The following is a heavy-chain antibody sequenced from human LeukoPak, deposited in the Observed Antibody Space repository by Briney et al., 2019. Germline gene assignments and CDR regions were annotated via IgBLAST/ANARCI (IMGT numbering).Heavy chain of an antibody. Sequence: PGGSLRLSCAASGFTFSSYAMSWVRQPPGKGLEWVSYIISSGSTIYYADSMKGRFTISRDNAKNSLYLQMNSLRAEDTAVYYCARGSGGAKENSYYYMDVWGKGTTVTVSS. CDR3: ARGSGGAKENSYYYMDV. V-gene: IGHV3-48*03. CDR1: GFTFSSYA. D-gene: IGHD1-26*01. J-gene: IGHJ6*03. CDR2: IISSGSTI.